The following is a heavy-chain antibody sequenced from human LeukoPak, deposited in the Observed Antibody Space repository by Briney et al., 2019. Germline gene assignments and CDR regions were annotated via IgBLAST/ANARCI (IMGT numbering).Heavy chain of an antibody. Sequence: GGSLRLSCAVSGFTFSAYAMSRVRQAPGKGLEWVSAMSGCGGMTYYADSVKGRFSISRDNSKNTLHLQMNSLRAEDTAVYYCAKGAMPYYDGSGYNYFDYWGQGTPVTVSS. V-gene: IGHV3-23*01. CDR3: AKGAMPYYDGSGYNYFDY. D-gene: IGHD3-22*01. J-gene: IGHJ4*02. CDR1: GFTFSAYA. CDR2: MSGCGGMT.